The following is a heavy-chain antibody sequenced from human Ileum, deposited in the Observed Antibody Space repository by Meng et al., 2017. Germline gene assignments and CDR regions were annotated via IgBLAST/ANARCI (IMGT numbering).Heavy chain of an antibody. V-gene: IGHV4-4*02. Sequence: QVQLQASRPGLLKPSGTLSLTCAVSGGSISTSDWWSWVRQPPGKGLEWIGEIHHSGSTNYNPSLKSRVTISVDKSKNQFSLKLNSVTAADTAVYYCAREWSGSYRHFDYWGQGTLVTVFS. J-gene: IGHJ4*02. CDR1: GGSISTSDW. CDR3: AREWSGSYRHFDY. D-gene: IGHD1-26*01. CDR2: IHHSGST.